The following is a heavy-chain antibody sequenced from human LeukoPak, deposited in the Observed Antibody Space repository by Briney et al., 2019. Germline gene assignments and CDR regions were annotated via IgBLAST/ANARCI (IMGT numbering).Heavy chain of an antibody. CDR1: GFTFSSYA. V-gene: IGHV3-30*04. CDR2: ISYDGGNK. D-gene: IGHD3-3*01. Sequence: GGSLRLSCAASGFTFSSYAMHWVRQAPGKGLEWVAVISYDGGNKYYADSVKGRFTISRDNSKNTLYLQMNSLRAEDTAEYYCARDRHYDFWSGYAPPYYYYGMDVWGQGTTVTVSS. CDR3: ARDRHYDFWSGYAPPYYYYGMDV. J-gene: IGHJ6*02.